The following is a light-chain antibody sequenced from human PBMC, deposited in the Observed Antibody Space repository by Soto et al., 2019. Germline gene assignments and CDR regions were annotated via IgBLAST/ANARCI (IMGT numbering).Light chain of an antibody. V-gene: IGKV1-5*01. Sequence: DIQMTQSPSTLSASVGDSVTITCRASQNSRNCLAWYQQKPGKAPNPLIYDASSLKSVVPARFSGSGSGTEFTLTISSLQPDDYATYYCQQYNTYSTFGQGTRLEI. J-gene: IGKJ5*01. CDR2: DAS. CDR3: QQYNTYST. CDR1: QNSRNC.